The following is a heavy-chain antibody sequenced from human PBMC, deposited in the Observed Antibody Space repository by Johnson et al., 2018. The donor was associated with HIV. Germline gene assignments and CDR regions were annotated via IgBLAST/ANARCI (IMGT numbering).Heavy chain of an antibody. J-gene: IGHJ3*02. CDR1: GFTVTSHY. CDR3: ARGSSWNDVGAFDI. V-gene: IGHV3-66*01. CDR2: IYTGGNT. Sequence: VQLVESGGGLVQPGGSLRLSCAASGFTVTSHYMSWVRQAPGMGLEWVSVIYTGGNTYYANSVKDRFTISRDISKNTLYLEMNIMRAEDTAVYYCARGSSWNDVGAFDIWGQGTMVSVSS. D-gene: IGHD1-1*01.